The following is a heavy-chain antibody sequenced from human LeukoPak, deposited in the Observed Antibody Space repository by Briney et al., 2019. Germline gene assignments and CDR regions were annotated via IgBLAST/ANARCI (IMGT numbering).Heavy chain of an antibody. CDR1: GFTFSSYG. CDR2: ISYDGSNK. Sequence: GGSLRLSCAASGFTFSSYGMHWVRQAPGKGLEWVAVISYDGSNKYYADSVKGRFTISRDNSKNTLYLQMNSLRAEDTAVYYCAKQAVAGTGYNWFDPWGQGTLVTVSS. CDR3: AKQAVAGTGYNWFDP. J-gene: IGHJ5*02. D-gene: IGHD6-19*01. V-gene: IGHV3-30*18.